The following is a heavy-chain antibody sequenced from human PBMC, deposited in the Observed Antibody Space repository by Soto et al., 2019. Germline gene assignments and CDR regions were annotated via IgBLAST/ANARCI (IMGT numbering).Heavy chain of an antibody. D-gene: IGHD1-26*01. Sequence: EVQLVESGGGLVKPGGSLRLSCAASGFTFSSYSMNWVRQAPGKGLEWVSSISSSSSYIYYADSVKGRFTISRDNAKNSLDLQKNSLRAPDTTVYYCARDPFYCGSFLPADAFYIWGQGTMVPVSS. CDR2: ISSSSSYI. V-gene: IGHV3-21*01. CDR1: GFTFSSYS. J-gene: IGHJ3*02. CDR3: ARDPFYCGSFLPADAFYI.